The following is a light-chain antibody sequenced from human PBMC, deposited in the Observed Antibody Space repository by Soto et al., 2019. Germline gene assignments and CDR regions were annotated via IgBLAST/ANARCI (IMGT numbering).Light chain of an antibody. CDR2: GAS. Sequence: EIVLTQSPGTLSLSPGERAALSRRASQSVSSSYLAWYQQKPGQAPRLLIYGASSRATGIPDRFSGSGSGTDFTLTISSLQSEDFAVYYCQQYNEWPQISFGQGTRLETK. V-gene: IGKV3-20*01. CDR1: QSVSSSY. J-gene: IGKJ5*01. CDR3: QQYNEWPQIS.